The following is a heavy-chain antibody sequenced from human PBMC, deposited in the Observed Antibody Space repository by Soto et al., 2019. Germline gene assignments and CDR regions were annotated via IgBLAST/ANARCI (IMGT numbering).Heavy chain of an antibody. CDR2: FFISGIT. V-gene: IGHV4-39*07. CDR1: GGSISSSTYY. J-gene: IGHJ4*02. D-gene: IGHD3-16*01. Sequence: PSETLSLTCTVSGGSISSSTYYWGWMRQPPGKGLEWIASFFISGITYYNPSLKSRVTISVDTSKNQFSLKLSSVTAADTAVYYCARDRIMLTFGGGSGEWGIDSWGQGTLVTVSS. CDR3: ARDRIMLTFGGGSGEWGIDS.